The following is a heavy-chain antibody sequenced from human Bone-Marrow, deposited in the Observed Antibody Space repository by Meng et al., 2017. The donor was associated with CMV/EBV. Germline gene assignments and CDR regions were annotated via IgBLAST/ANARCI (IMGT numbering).Heavy chain of an antibody. D-gene: IGHD2-2*01. V-gene: IGHV3-30-3*01. J-gene: IGHJ3*02. CDR3: AGRCSSTSCHGRAFAI. CDR2: ISYDGSNK. CDR1: GFTFSSYA. Sequence: GGSLRLSCAASGFTFSSYAMHWVRQAPGKGLEWVAVISYDGSNKYYADSVKGRFTISRDNSKNTLYLQMNSLRAEDTAVYYCAGRCSSTSCHGRAFAIWGPGQMVNGSS.